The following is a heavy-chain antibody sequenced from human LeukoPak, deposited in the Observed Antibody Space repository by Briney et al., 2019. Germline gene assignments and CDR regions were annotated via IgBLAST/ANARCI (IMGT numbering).Heavy chain of an antibody. Sequence: GASVKVSCKASGDTFSSYAISWVRQAPGQGLEWMGRIIPIFGTANYAQKFQGRVTITTDESTSTAYMELSSLRSEDTAVYYCARDLGGSSGFWGQGTLVTVSS. CDR2: IIPIFGTA. V-gene: IGHV1-69*05. D-gene: IGHD2-15*01. CDR3: ARDLGGSSGF. J-gene: IGHJ4*02. CDR1: GDTFSSYA.